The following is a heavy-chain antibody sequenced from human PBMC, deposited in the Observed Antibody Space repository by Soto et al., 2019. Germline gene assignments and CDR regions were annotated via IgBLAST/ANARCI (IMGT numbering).Heavy chain of an antibody. D-gene: IGHD3-10*01. Sequence: QVQLQQWGAGLLKPSETLSLTCAVYGGSFSGYYWSWIRQPPGKGLEWIGEINHSGSTNYNPSLKSRVTIPXXTXKXXFSRNLSSVTAADTAVYYCARGRITMVRGRNWFDPWGQGTLVTVSS. CDR2: INHSGST. CDR1: GGSFSGYY. V-gene: IGHV4-34*01. CDR3: ARGRITMVRGRNWFDP. J-gene: IGHJ5*02.